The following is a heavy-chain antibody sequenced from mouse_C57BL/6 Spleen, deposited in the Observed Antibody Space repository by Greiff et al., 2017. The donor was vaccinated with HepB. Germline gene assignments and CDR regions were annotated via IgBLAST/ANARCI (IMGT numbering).Heavy chain of an antibody. CDR3: ARAGYGNYEAY. V-gene: IGHV5-4*01. CDR2: ISDGGSYT. Sequence: VQLKESGGGLVKPGGSLKLSCAASGFTFSSYAMSWVRQTPEKRLEWVATISDGGSYTYYPDNVKGRFTISRDNAKNNLYLQMSHLKSEDTAMYYCARAGYGNYEAYWGQGTLVTVSA. CDR1: GFTFSSYA. D-gene: IGHD2-1*01. J-gene: IGHJ3*01.